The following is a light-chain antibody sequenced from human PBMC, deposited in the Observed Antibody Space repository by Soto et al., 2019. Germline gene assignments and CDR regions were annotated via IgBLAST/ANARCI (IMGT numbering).Light chain of an antibody. J-gene: IGKJ2*01. CDR1: QSVSNN. CDR2: GAS. Sequence: IVVTQSPATLSVSPGERATLSCRASQSVSNNLAWYQQKPGQAPRLLIYGASTRATGIPARFSGSGSGTEFTLTISSLQSEDFAVYYGQQYNNWPRTFGQGTKLEIK. CDR3: QQYNNWPRT. V-gene: IGKV3-15*01.